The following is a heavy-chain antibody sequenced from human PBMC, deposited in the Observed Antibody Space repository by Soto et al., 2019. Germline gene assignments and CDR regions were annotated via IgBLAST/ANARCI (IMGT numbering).Heavy chain of an antibody. J-gene: IGHJ4*02. Sequence: PSETLSLTCTASGGSISSYYWSWIRQPPGKGLEWIGHISYSGYPDYNPSLNSRVTISADTSKNQFSLKLTSVTAADTAVYYCARDTWYNWNYFDYWGQGILVTDSS. CDR1: GGSISSYY. D-gene: IGHD1-20*01. CDR3: ARDTWYNWNYFDY. CDR2: ISYSGYP. V-gene: IGHV4-59*12.